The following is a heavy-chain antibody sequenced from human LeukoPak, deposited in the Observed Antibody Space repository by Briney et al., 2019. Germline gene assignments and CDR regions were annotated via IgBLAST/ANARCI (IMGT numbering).Heavy chain of an antibody. D-gene: IGHD6-19*01. V-gene: IGHV3-23*01. CDR2: ISGSGGST. CDR1: GFTFSSYA. Sequence: GGSLRLSCAASGFTFSSYAMSWVRQAPGKGLEWVSAISGSGGSTYYADSVKGRFTISRDNSKNTLYLQRNSLRAKDTAVYYCAKPKSSSGWTLFDYWGQGTLVTVSS. J-gene: IGHJ4*02. CDR3: AKPKSSSGWTLFDY.